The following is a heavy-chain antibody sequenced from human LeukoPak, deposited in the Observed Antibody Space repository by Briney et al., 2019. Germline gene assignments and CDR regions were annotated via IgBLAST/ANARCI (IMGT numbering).Heavy chain of an antibody. V-gene: IGHV3-21*06. J-gene: IGHJ6*03. CDR3: ARLDRADCRTSPVPYYNDYTTA. D-gene: IGHD2-2*01. CDR1: GFNFSIYS. Sequence: GGSLRLSCAASGFNFSIYSVTWVRQAPGKGLEWVASISSTSSYIYYADSVRGRFTISRDNAQYLAYLQMNSLRAEDTAVYYCARLDRADCRTSPVPYYNDYTTAWDKGTTVIVSS. CDR2: ISSTSSYI.